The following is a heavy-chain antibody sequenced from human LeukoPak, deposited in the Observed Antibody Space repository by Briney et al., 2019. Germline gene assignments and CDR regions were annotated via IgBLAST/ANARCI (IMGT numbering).Heavy chain of an antibody. CDR2: ITPIFGTA. CDR3: NTGAQNFNFDY. D-gene: IGHD1-14*01. V-gene: IGHV1-69*01. Sequence: ASVKVSCKASGGTFRSNAISWVRQAPGQGLEWMGGITPIFGTANYAQKFQGRVTITADESTSTAYMELSSLRSEDTAVYYCNTGAQNFNFDYWGQGTLVTVSS. CDR1: GGTFRSNA. J-gene: IGHJ4*02.